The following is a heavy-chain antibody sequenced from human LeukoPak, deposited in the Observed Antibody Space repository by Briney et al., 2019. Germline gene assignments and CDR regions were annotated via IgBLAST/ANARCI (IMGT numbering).Heavy chain of an antibody. CDR3: ARGRWVATNQAYYFDD. J-gene: IGHJ4*02. V-gene: IGHV1-3*03. D-gene: IGHD5-12*01. CDR1: AYSFIPYA. CDR2: INAGTGRT. Sequence: ASVKVSCKTSAYSFIPYAMHWVRHTPGHRLEWIGWINAGTGRTKYSQEFQGRLTITKDTSANTVYMDLSSLRTEDVAVYYCARGRWVATNQAYYFDDWGQGTLVTVSS.